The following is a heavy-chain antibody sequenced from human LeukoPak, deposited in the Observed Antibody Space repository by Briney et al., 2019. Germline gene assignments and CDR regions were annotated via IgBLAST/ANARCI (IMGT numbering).Heavy chain of an antibody. J-gene: IGHJ4*02. CDR3: ARVRYFDWLGPFDY. D-gene: IGHD3-9*01. Sequence: GGSLRLSCAASGFTFSNYEMNWVRQAPGKGVEWVSYISDSGTTIYYGDSVKGRFTISRDNAKKSLYLQMNSLRAEDTAVYYCARVRYFDWLGPFDYWGQGTLVTVSS. V-gene: IGHV3-48*03. CDR2: ISDSGTTI. CDR1: GFTFSNYE.